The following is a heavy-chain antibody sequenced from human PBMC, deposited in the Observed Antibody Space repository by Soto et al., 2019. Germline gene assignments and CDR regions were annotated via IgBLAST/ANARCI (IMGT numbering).Heavy chain of an antibody. D-gene: IGHD6-13*01. J-gene: IGHJ6*02. CDR3: ARDSSTYPYYYYYGMDV. V-gene: IGHV4-59*01. CDR2: IYYSGST. CDR1: GCSISSYY. Sequence: SETLSLTCTVSGCSISSYYWNWIRQPPGKGLEWIGYIYYSGSTNYNPSLKSRVTISVDTSKNQFSLKLSSVTAADTAVYYCARDSSTYPYYYYYGMDVWGQGTTVTVSS.